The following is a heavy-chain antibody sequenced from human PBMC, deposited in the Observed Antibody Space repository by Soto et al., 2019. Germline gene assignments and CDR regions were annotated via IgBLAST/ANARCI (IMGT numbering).Heavy chain of an antibody. D-gene: IGHD3-22*01. CDR3: ARDRGRPDLRDTHYYDSSDLDYGMDV. CDR2: INQDGSEK. V-gene: IGHV3-7*01. CDR1: GFTFSSYW. J-gene: IGHJ6*01. Sequence: EVRLVESGGGLVQPGGSLTLSCAASGFTFSSYWMTWVRQAPGKGLEWVANINQDGSEKYYMDSMKGRFTISRDNAKNSLLLQLNSLRAEDTAMYYCARDRGRPDLRDTHYYDSSDLDYGMDVW.